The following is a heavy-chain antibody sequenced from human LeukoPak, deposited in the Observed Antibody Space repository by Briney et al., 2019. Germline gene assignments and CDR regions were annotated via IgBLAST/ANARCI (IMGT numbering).Heavy chain of an antibody. CDR1: GFSLSSYS. V-gene: IGHV3-48*01. D-gene: IGHD2-8*01. Sequence: GGSLRLSCAASGFSLSSYSMDWVSQTPGKGLGWISYISSSSNTIYYADSVEGRFTISRDNAKNALYLQINNLRAEDSAVYFCARDINYCTPTLCHRNWFDPWGQGTLVPVSS. J-gene: IGHJ5*02. CDR3: ARDINYCTPTLCHRNWFDP. CDR2: ISSSSNTI.